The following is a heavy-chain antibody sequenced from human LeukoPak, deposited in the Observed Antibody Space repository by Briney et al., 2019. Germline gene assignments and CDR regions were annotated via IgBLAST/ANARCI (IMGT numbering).Heavy chain of an antibody. V-gene: IGHV1-8*02. Sequence: ASVKVSCKASGYTFTSYGISWVRQAPGQGLEWMGWMNPNSGNTGYAQKFQGRVTMTRNTSISTAYMELSSLRSEDTAVYYCARAVRVSRAAAGLKWYYFDYWGQGTLVTVSS. CDR3: ARAVRVSRAAAGLKWYYFDY. J-gene: IGHJ4*02. D-gene: IGHD6-13*01. CDR2: MNPNSGNT. CDR1: GYTFTSYG.